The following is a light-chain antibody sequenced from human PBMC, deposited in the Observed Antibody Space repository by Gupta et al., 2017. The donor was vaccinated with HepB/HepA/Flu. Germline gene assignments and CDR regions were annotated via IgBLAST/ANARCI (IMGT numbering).Light chain of an antibody. CDR2: YTS. CDR3: QQTFTLPWT. Sequence: EIVLTPSPDFQSVTPKEKVTITCRATQSIGTSLHWYQQKPRQSPKLLIKYTSQSFSGVPSRFSGSGSGTEFTLTINSLEAEDAATYFCQQTFTLPWTFGQGTKVEIK. J-gene: IGKJ1*01. V-gene: IGKV6-21*01. CDR1: QSIGTS.